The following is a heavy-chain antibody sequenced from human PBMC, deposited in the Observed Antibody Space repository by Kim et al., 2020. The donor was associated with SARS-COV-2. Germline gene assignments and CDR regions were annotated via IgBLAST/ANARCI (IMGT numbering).Heavy chain of an antibody. J-gene: IGHJ5*02. D-gene: IGHD5-12*01. CDR1: GFTFSSYA. V-gene: IGHV3-30-3*01. Sequence: GGSLRLSCAASGFTFSSYAMHWVRQAPGKGLEWVAVISYDGSNKYYADSVKGRFTISRDNSKNTLYLQMNSLRAEDTAVYYCARDKGGYLDPWGQGTLVTVSP. CDR3: ARDKGGYLDP. CDR2: ISYDGSNK.